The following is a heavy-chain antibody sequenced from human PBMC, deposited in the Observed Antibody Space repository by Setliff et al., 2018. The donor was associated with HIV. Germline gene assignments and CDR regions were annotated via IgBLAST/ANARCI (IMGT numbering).Heavy chain of an antibody. V-gene: IGHV1-2*06. Sequence: ASVKVSCKASGYTFTGYYMNWVRQAPGQGLEWIGRISPNNGAAEYAPKFQGRVIMTLDTSISTAYLEIPRLTSDDAAVYYCARPRVFDSFDVWGQGTMVTVS. J-gene: IGHJ3*01. CDR1: GYTFTGYY. CDR2: ISPNNGAA. CDR3: ARPRVFDSFDV.